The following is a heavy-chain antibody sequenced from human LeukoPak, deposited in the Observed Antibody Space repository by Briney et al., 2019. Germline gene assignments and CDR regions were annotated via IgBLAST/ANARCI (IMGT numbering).Heavy chain of an antibody. J-gene: IGHJ4*02. Sequence: ASVKVSCKASGYTCTSYAMHWVRQAPGQRLEWVGWINAGNGNTKYSQKFQGRVTITRDTSASTAYMELSSLRSEDTAVYYCASPPEDSSGWNFDYWGQGTLVTVSS. V-gene: IGHV1-3*01. D-gene: IGHD6-19*01. CDR2: INAGNGNT. CDR1: GYTCTSYA. CDR3: ASPPEDSSGWNFDY.